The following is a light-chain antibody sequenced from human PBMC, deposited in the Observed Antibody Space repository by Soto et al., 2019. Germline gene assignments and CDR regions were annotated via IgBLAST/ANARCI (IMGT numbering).Light chain of an antibody. J-gene: IGKJ4*01. CDR1: QGITSY. V-gene: IGKV1-9*01. CDR2: SAS. Sequence: IQFTQSPSSLSASVGDRVTISCRASQGITSYLAWYQQRQGKAPRLLIYSASTLQSGVPSRFSGSLYGTDFNFTISSLQTEDIATYYCQQYDNLPLTFGGGTKVDIK. CDR3: QQYDNLPLT.